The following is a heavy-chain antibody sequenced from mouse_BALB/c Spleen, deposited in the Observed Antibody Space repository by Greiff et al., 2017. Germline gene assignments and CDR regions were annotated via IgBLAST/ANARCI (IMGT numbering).Heavy chain of an antibody. CDR3: ARRVIIGGYFDY. D-gene: IGHD2-1*01. V-gene: IGHV1-80*01. CDR2: IYPGDGDT. Sequence: QVQLQQSGAGLVRPGSSVKISCKASGYAFSSYWMNWVKQRPGQGLEWIGQIYPGDGDTNYNGKFKGKATLTADKSSSTAYMQLSSLTSEDSAVYFCARRVIIGGYFDYWGQGTTLTVSS. J-gene: IGHJ2*01. CDR1: GYAFSSYW.